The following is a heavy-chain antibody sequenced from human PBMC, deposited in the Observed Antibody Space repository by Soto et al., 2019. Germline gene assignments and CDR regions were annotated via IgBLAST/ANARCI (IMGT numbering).Heavy chain of an antibody. CDR2: IYYTGNT. CDR3: ARVGISSSDAFDI. V-gene: IGHV4-31*03. D-gene: IGHD6-6*01. Sequence: PSETLSLTCTVSGGSISSGGYYWSWIRQHPEKGLEWIGYIYYTGNTYYNASLKSRVTISVDTSNSQFSLKLSSVTAADTAGYYCARVGISSSDAFDILGQGTTVTVSS. J-gene: IGHJ3*02. CDR1: GGSISSGGYY.